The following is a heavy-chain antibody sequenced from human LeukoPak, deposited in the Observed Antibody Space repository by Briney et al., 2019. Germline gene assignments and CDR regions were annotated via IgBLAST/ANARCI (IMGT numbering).Heavy chain of an antibody. CDR2: INHSGST. Sequence: SETLSLTCAVYGGSFSGYYWSWIHQPPGKGLEWIGEINHSGSTNYNPSLKSRVTISVDTSKNQFSLKLSSVTAADTAVYYCARGSLDDSSGYYPGDAFDIWGQGTMVTVSS. V-gene: IGHV4-34*01. CDR1: GGSFSGYY. J-gene: IGHJ3*02. D-gene: IGHD3-22*01. CDR3: ARGSLDDSSGYYPGDAFDI.